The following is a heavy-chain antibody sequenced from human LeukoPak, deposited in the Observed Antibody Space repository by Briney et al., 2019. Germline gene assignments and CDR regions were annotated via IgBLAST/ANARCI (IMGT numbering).Heavy chain of an antibody. D-gene: IGHD3-9*01. Sequence: GGSLRLSCAASGFTFSSYSINWVRQAPGKGLEYVSSITSSSNYIYYADSVKGRFTISRDNTKHSLYLQMNSLRAEDTAIYYCARDICDYWGQGTLVTVSS. CDR1: GFTFSSYS. J-gene: IGHJ4*02. V-gene: IGHV3-21*01. CDR2: ITSSSNYI. CDR3: ARDICDY.